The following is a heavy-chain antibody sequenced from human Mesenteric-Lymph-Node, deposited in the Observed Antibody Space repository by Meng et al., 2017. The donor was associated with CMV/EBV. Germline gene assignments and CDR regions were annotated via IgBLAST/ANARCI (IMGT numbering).Heavy chain of an antibody. CDR1: TFSTFA. V-gene: IGHV3-30*04. D-gene: IGHD1-26*01. Sequence: TFSTFAMHWGRQAPGKGLEWVAGLSYDGSNKYYADSVTGRFTISRDNSKSTLYLQMNSLRAEDTAVYYCARDEVVGTTTRSRVGYFDYWGQGTLVTVSS. CDR3: ARDEVVGTTTRSRVGYFDY. J-gene: IGHJ4*02. CDR2: LSYDGSNK.